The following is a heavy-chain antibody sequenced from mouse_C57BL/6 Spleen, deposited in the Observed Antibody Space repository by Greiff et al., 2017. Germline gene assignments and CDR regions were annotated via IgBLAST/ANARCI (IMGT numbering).Heavy chain of an antibody. Sequence: VQLQQPGAELVKPGASVKMSCKASGYTFTSYWITWVKQRPGQGLEWIGDIYPGSGSTNYNEKFKSKATLTVDTSSSTAYMQISSLPSADSAVYYCATRSSGYGDGGQGTTRTVSS. CDR2: IYPGSGST. CDR3: ATRSSGYGD. CDR1: GYTFTSYW. D-gene: IGHD3-2*02. V-gene: IGHV1-55*01. J-gene: IGHJ2*01.